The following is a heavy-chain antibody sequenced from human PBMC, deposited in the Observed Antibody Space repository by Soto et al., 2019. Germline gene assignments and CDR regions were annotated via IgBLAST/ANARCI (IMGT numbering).Heavy chain of an antibody. Sequence: QVQLVQSGAEVKKPGSSVKVSCKASGGTFSSYAISWVRQAPGQGLEWMGGIIPIFGTANYAQKFQGRVTITADESTSTAYMELSSLRSEDTAVYYCARDEIGYCSSTGCYGFAFDIWGQGTMVTVSS. J-gene: IGHJ3*02. CDR2: IIPIFGTA. CDR1: GGTFSSYA. V-gene: IGHV1-69*01. D-gene: IGHD2-2*03. CDR3: ARDEIGYCSSTGCYGFAFDI.